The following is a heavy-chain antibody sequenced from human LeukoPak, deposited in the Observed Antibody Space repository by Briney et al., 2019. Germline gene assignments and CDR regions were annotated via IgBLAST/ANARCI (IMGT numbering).Heavy chain of an antibody. CDR2: ISISDYI. J-gene: IGHJ6*04. CDR1: GFTFSSYW. D-gene: IGHD3-10*02. Sequence: GGSLRLSCAASGFTFSSYWMSWVRQAPEKGLEWVSSISISDYIYYADSVKGRFTISRDNAKNSLYLQMNSLRAEDTAVYYCAELGITMIGGVWGKGTTVTISS. V-gene: IGHV3-69-1*02. CDR3: AELGITMIGGV.